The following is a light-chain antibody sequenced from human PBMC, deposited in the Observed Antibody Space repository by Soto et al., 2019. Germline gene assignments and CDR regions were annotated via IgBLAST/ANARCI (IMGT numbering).Light chain of an antibody. CDR3: QQYNNWPRT. CDR2: GAS. V-gene: IGKV3-15*01. Sequence: EIVLTQSPATLSLSPGEGATLSCRASQSVSSDLAWYHQKPGQAPRLLIYGASTRATGIPARFSGSGSGTEFTLTINSLQSEDFAVYYCQQYNNWPRTFGQGTKVDIK. J-gene: IGKJ1*01. CDR1: QSVSSD.